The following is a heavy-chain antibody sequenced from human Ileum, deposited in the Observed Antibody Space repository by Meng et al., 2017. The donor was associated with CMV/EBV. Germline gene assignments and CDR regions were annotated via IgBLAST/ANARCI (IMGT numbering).Heavy chain of an antibody. CDR2: INSDGSRR. CDR1: GFTVSRHW. D-gene: IGHD3-9*01. J-gene: IGHJ5*02. V-gene: IGHV3-74*01. CDR3: VGLLTGYNSHH. Sequence: EVYLVEAGGGLVQAGGSLGLSCKGSGFTVSRHWMHWARQVPGKGLVWVSRINSDGSRRNYADSVKGRFTIFKDNDKNTLYLEMNSLRAEDAGVYYCVGLLTGYNSHHWGQGTLVTVSS.